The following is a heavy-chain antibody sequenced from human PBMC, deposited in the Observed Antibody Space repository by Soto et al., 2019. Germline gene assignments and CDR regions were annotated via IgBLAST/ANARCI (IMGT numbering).Heavy chain of an antibody. J-gene: IGHJ5*02. Sequence: TSETLSLTCTVSGGPISSRSHYWDWIRQAPGKGLEWIGNIYYSGTTNYNPSLKSRVTISVDTPKNQFSLKLSSVTAADTAVYYCARGYPLIVVVVAATPRWFDPWGQGTLVTVSS. CDR2: IYYSGTT. CDR3: ARGYPLIVVVVAATPRWFDP. CDR1: GGPISSRSHY. V-gene: IGHV4-39*07. D-gene: IGHD2-15*01.